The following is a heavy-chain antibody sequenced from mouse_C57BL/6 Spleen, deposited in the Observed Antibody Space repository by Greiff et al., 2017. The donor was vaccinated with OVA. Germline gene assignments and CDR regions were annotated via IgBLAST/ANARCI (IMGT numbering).Heavy chain of an antibody. CDR1: GYTFTSYW. V-gene: IGHV1-69*01. Sequence: VQGVESGAELVMPGASVKLSCKASGYTFTSYWMHWVKQRPGQGLEWIGEIDPSDSYTNYNQKFKGKSTLTVDKSSSTAYMQLSSLTSEDSAVYYCARSGDKDYWGQGTTLTVSS. D-gene: IGHD3-3*01. CDR2: IDPSDSYT. CDR3: ARSGDKDY. J-gene: IGHJ2*01.